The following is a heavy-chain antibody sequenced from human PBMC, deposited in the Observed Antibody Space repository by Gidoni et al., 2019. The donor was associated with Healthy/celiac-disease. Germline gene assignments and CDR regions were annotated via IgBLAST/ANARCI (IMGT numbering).Heavy chain of an antibody. Sequence: QVQLVESGGGVVQPGRSLRLSCAASGFPFSSYGMHWVRQAPGKGLEWVAVIWYDGINKYYADSVKGRFTISRDNSKNTLYLQMNSLRAEDTAVYYCARGSLWDDAFDIWGQGTMVTVSS. CDR2: IWYDGINK. CDR1: GFPFSSYG. D-gene: IGHD5-18*01. CDR3: ARGSLWDDAFDI. V-gene: IGHV3-33*01. J-gene: IGHJ3*02.